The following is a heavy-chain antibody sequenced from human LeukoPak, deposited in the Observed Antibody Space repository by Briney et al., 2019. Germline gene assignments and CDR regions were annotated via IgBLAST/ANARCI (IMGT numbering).Heavy chain of an antibody. J-gene: IGHJ3*02. CDR2: ISSTDAGT. Sequence: PGGSLRLSCAASGFSLSSYAMSWVRQAPGKGLEWVSAISSTDAGTYHADSVRGRFTLSRDSSKNSLYLQMNSLRAEDTAVYNCVREASGGTKGVSGIFDIWGQGTMVTVSS. V-gene: IGHV3-23*01. CDR3: VREASGGTKGVSGIFDI. CDR1: GFSLSSYA. D-gene: IGHD6-13*01.